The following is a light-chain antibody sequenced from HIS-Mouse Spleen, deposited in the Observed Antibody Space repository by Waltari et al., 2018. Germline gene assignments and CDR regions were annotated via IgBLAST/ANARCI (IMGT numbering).Light chain of an antibody. Sequence: SALTQPASVSGSPGQSITISCTGTSRDVGGYNYVPWYQQHPGKAPKLMIYDVSNRPSGVSNRFSGSKSGNTASLTISGLQAEDEADYYCSSYTSSSTEVFGGGTKLTVL. J-gene: IGLJ2*01. CDR3: SSYTSSSTEV. V-gene: IGLV2-14*03. CDR1: SRDVGGYNY. CDR2: DVS.